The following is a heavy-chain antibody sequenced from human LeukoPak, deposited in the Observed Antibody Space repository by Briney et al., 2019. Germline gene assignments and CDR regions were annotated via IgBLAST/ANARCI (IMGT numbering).Heavy chain of an antibody. Sequence: ASVKVSCKASGGTFSSYAISWVRQAPGQGLEWMGGIIPIFGTANYAQKFQGRVTITTDESTSTAYMELSSLRSEDTAVYYCATPGRIQLWGTHYSSGWPYTYWGQGTLVTVSS. D-gene: IGHD6-19*01. V-gene: IGHV1-69*05. CDR1: GGTFSSYA. J-gene: IGHJ4*02. CDR2: IIPIFGTA. CDR3: ATPGRIQLWGTHYSSGWPYTY.